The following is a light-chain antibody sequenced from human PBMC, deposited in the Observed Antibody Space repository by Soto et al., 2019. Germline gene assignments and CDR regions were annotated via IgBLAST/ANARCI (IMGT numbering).Light chain of an antibody. V-gene: IGLV2-14*03. J-gene: IGLJ2*01. CDR2: DVT. CDR1: SNDIGAYNY. CDR3: TSYTSIIAVV. Sequence: QSALTQPASVSGSPGQSITISCTGTSNDIGAYNYVSWYQQHPGKAPKRLIYDVTNRPSGVSDRFSGSKSGRTASLTISGLQPDDEADYYCTSYTSIIAVVFGGGTKVTVL.